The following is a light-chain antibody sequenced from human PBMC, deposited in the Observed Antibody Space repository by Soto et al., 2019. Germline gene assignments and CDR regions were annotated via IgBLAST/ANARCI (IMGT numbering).Light chain of an antibody. CDR3: QQAPVT. J-gene: IGKJ2*01. CDR2: GAS. Sequence: EIVLTQSPGTLSLSPGERATLSCRASQSVSASYLAWYQQKPGQAPRLLIYGASTRATGIPDRFSGSGSGTDFTLTISTLEPEDFAVYYCQQAPVTFGQGTKLEMK. V-gene: IGKV3-20*01. CDR1: QSVSASY.